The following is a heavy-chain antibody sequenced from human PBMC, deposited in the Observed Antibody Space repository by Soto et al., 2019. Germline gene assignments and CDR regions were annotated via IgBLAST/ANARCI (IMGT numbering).Heavy chain of an antibody. Sequence: SETLSLTCTVAGGSISSYYWSWNRQPPGKGLEWIGYIYYSGSTNYNPSLKSRVTISVDTSKNQFSLKLSSVTAADTAVYYCARETYGDYVGYFDPWGQGTLVTVS. CDR1: GGSISSYY. D-gene: IGHD4-17*01. CDR2: IYYSGST. J-gene: IGHJ5*02. V-gene: IGHV4-59*12. CDR3: ARETYGDYVGYFDP.